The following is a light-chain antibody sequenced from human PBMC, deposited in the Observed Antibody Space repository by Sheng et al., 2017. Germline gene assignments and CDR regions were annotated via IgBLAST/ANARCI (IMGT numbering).Light chain of an antibody. CDR3: QQYHSDSPT. V-gene: IGKV1-5*03. CDR1: QRISYW. J-gene: IGKJ1*01. CDR2: KAS. Sequence: DIQMTQSPSTLSASVGDRVTITCRASQRISYWLAWYQQKPGKGPNLLIYKASSLEGDVPSRFSGSGSGTEFTLTISSLQPDDFATYYCQQYHSDSPTFGQRDNGGDQT.